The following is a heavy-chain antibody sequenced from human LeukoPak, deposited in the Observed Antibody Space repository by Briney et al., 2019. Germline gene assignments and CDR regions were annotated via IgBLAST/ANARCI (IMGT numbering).Heavy chain of an antibody. D-gene: IGHD1-26*01. CDR2: IYTSGST. CDR3: ARAYSRSYSHFDD. V-gene: IGHV4-4*09. J-gene: IGHJ4*02. CDR1: GGSISGYY. Sequence: SETLSLTCTVSGGSISGYYWSWIRQPPGKGLEWIGYIYTSGSTNYTPSLKSRVTISVDTSKNRFSLRLSSVTAADTAMYFCARAYSRSYSHFDDWGQGTLVTVSS.